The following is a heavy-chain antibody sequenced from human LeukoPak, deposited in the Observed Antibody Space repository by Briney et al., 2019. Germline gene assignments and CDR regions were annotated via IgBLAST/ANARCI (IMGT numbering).Heavy chain of an antibody. J-gene: IGHJ3*02. D-gene: IGHD3-10*01. Sequence: GGSLRLSCAASGFTFSSYSMNWVRQAPGKGLEWVSSISSSSSYIYYADSVKGRFTISRDNAKNSLYLQMNSLRAEDTAVYYCARGSLWFGDSNAFDIWGQGTMVTVSS. CDR3: ARGSLWFGDSNAFDI. CDR2: ISSSSSYI. CDR1: GFTFSSYS. V-gene: IGHV3-21*01.